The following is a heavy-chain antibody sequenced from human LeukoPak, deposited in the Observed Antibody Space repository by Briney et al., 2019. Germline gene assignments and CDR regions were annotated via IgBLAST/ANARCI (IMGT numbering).Heavy chain of an antibody. Sequence: SETLSLTXTVSGGSISSSSYYWSWIRQPPGKGLEWIGSIYYSGSTYYNPSLKSRVTISVDTSKNQFSLKLSSVTAADTAVYYCARHNGLSSGYDYWGQGTLVTVSS. V-gene: IGHV4-39*01. CDR3: ARHNGLSSGYDY. J-gene: IGHJ4*02. CDR1: GGSISSSSYY. D-gene: IGHD6-19*01. CDR2: IYYSGST.